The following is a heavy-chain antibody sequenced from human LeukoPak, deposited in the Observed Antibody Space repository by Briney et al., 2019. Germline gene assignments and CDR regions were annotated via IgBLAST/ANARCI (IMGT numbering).Heavy chain of an antibody. CDR2: IIPLFGTT. D-gene: IGHD5-12*01. J-gene: IGHJ6*03. CDR3: AKGSGYDFFYYYMDV. V-gene: IGHV1-69*06. Sequence: GASVKVSCKASGGTFSSYTINWVRQAPGQGLEWMGGIIPLFGTTNYAQKFQGRVTITADKSTSTAYMELSSLRSEDTAVYYCAKGSGYDFFYYYMDVWGKGTTVTVSS. CDR1: GGTFSSYT.